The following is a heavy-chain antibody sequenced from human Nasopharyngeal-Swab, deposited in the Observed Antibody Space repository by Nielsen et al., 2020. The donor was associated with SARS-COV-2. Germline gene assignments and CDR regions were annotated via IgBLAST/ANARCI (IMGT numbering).Heavy chain of an antibody. V-gene: IGHV4-61*02. D-gene: IGHD6-13*01. Sequence: SETLSLTCTVSGGPISSGSYYWSWIRQPAGKGLEWIGRILTNGSTNYNPSLKSRITISVDTSKNQFSLRLSSVTAADTAVYYCAKKDKLQHLDAFDIWGQGTVVTVSS. J-gene: IGHJ3*02. CDR3: AKKDKLQHLDAFDI. CDR2: ILTNGST. CDR1: GGPISSGSYY.